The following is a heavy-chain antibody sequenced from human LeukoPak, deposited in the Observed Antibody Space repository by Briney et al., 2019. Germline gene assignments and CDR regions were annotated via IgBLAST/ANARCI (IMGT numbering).Heavy chain of an antibody. CDR3: ATDDYRELGY. D-gene: IGHD4-11*01. V-gene: IGHV3-74*01. J-gene: IGHJ4*02. Sequence: GSLRLSCATSGITVSDYWMHWVRQAPGKGLVWVSHIDQFGTYATYADSVRGRFAISRDNAKNTVYLQLNSLRAEDTAVYYCATDDYRELGYWGRGTLVTVSS. CDR2: IDQFGTYA. CDR1: GITVSDYW.